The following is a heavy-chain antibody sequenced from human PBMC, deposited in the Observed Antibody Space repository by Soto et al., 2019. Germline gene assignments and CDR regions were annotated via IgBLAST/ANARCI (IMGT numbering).Heavy chain of an antibody. CDR3: ARARGSIVLMLPWFDP. CDR2: IYYSGST. CDR1: GGSISSYY. D-gene: IGHD2-8*01. V-gene: IGHV4-59*01. J-gene: IGHJ5*02. Sequence: KASETLSLTCTVSGGSISSYYWSWIRQPPGKGLEWIGYIYYSGSTNYNPSLKSRVTISVDTSKNQFSLKLSSVTAADTAVYYCARARGSIVLMLPWFDPWGQGTLVTVSS.